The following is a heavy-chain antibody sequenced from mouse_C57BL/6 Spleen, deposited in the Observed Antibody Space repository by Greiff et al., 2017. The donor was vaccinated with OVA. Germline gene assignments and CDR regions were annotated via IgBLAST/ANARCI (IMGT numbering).Heavy chain of an antibody. Sequence: EVQGVESGGGLVQPGGSLSLSCAASGFTFTDYYMSWVRQPPGKALEWLGFIRNKANGYTTEYSASVKGRFTISRDNSQSILYLQMNALRAEDSATYYCARYRTSYAMDYWGQGTSVTVSS. J-gene: IGHJ4*01. CDR1: GFTFTDYY. CDR3: ARYRTSYAMDY. V-gene: IGHV7-3*01. D-gene: IGHD1-3*01. CDR2: IRNKANGYTT.